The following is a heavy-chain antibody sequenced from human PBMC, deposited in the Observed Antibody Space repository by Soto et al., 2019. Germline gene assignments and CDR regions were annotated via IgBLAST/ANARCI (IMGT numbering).Heavy chain of an antibody. Sequence: GGSLRLSCAASGFTFSGYSMNWVRQAPGKGLEWVSSITSTGIYTYYADSVKGRFTISRDNAKNSLYLQMNSLRGEDTAIYYFARELYGDYFYYAMDVWGQGTTVTVSS. CDR3: ARELYGDYFYYAMDV. CDR2: ITSTGIYT. D-gene: IGHD2-8*01. V-gene: IGHV3-21*06. CDR1: GFTFSGYS. J-gene: IGHJ6*02.